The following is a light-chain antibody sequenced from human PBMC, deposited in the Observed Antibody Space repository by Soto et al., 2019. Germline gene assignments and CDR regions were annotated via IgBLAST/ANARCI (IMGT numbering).Light chain of an antibody. Sequence: EIVLTQSPGTLSLSPGERATLSCRASQRVSSSYLAWYQQKVGQAPRLLIYAASSRATGVPDRFSGSGSGTDLTLAISSLEPEDFAVYYCQQYGTSPPWTFGQGTRVDI. CDR3: QQYGTSPPWT. J-gene: IGKJ1*01. V-gene: IGKV3-20*01. CDR1: QRVSSSY. CDR2: AAS.